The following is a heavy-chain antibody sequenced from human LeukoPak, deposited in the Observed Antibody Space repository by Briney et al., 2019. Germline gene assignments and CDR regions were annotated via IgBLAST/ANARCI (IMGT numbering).Heavy chain of an antibody. CDR3: ARDGRGSGTYAYYYAMDV. J-gene: IGHJ6*02. Sequence: SETLSLTCTVSGGSISSYYWSWIRQPPGKGLEWIGYIYYSGSTNYNPSLKSRVTISVDPSKSQFSLNLSSVTAADTAIYYCARDGRGSGTYAYYYAMDVWGQGTTVTVSS. V-gene: IGHV4-59*01. D-gene: IGHD3-10*01. CDR1: GGSISSYY. CDR2: IYYSGST.